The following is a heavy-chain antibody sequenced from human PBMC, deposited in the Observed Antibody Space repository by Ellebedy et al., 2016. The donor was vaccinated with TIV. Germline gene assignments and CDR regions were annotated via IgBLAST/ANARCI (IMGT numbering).Heavy chain of an antibody. CDR2: IIPFLDVP. Sequence: AASVKVSCKASGGTFSLYAISWVRQAPGQGLEWIGGIIPFLDVPKYAQRFQGRVAITADTSTNTTYMELRSLRSEDTAMYYCAREFGLEYGDHFDFWGQGTLVTVSS. D-gene: IGHD4-11*01. CDR3: AREFGLEYGDHFDF. CDR1: GGTFSLYA. V-gene: IGHV1-69*10. J-gene: IGHJ4*02.